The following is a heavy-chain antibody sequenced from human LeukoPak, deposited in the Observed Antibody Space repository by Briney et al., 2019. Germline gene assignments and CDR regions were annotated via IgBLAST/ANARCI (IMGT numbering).Heavy chain of an antibody. V-gene: IGHV3-53*01. D-gene: IGHD3-16*01. J-gene: IGHJ4*02. CDR2: IYSGGST. Sequence: PGGSLRLSCAASGFTVSTNYMSWVRQAPGKGLELDSVIYSGGSTDYADSVKGRFTISRDNSKNTLYLQMNSLRAEDTAVYYCARITRTNSWGLDYWGQGTLVTVSS. CDR1: GFTVSTNY. CDR3: ARITRTNSWGLDY.